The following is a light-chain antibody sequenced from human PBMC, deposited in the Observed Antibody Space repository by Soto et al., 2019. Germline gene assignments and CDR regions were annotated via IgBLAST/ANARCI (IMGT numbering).Light chain of an antibody. CDR1: SSDGGGYNY. V-gene: IGLV2-14*01. J-gene: IGLJ1*01. CDR3: SSYTSSIYYV. Sequence: QSLLGQPASVSGTPGNTITISCTGTSSDGGGYNYVSWYQQHPGKAPKLMIYEVSNRPSGVSNRFSGSKSGNTASLTISGLQAEDEADYYCSSYTSSIYYVFGTGTKVTVL. CDR2: EVS.